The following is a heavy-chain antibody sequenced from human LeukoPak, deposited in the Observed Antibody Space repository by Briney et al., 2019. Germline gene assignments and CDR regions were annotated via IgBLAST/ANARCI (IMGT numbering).Heavy chain of an antibody. V-gene: IGHV1-2*02. Sequence: ASVKVSCKASGYTFIGYYMHWVRQAPGQGLEWMGWINPNSGGTNYAQKFQGRVTMTRDTSISTAYMELSRLRSDDTAVYYCARVRAQWDQRDVMDVWGKGTTVTISS. CDR3: ARVRAQWDQRDVMDV. CDR1: GYTFIGYY. CDR2: INPNSGGT. D-gene: IGHD1-26*01. J-gene: IGHJ6*03.